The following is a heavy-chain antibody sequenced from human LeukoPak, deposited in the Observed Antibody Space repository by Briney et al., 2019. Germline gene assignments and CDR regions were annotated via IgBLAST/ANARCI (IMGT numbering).Heavy chain of an antibody. D-gene: IGHD3-3*01. CDR1: GFTFSSYA. CDR2: ISGSGGST. J-gene: IGHJ5*02. V-gene: IGHV3-23*01. CDR3: AKDFGVVTRNWFDP. Sequence: GGSLRLSCAASGFTFSSYAMSWVRQAPEKGLEWVSAISGSGGSTYYADSVKGRFTISRDNSKNTLYLQMNSLRAEDTAVYYCAKDFGVVTRNWFDPWGQGTLVTVSS.